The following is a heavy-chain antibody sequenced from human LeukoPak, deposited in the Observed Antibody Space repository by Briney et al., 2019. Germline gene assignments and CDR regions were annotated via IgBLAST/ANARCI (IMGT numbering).Heavy chain of an antibody. CDR2: IYYSGST. Sequence: SETLSLTCTVSGGSISSYYWSWIRQPPGKGLEWIGYIYYSGSTNYNPSLKSRVTISVDTSKNQFSLKLSSVTAADTAVYYCARGLQLLPNYFDYWGQGTLVTVSS. CDR3: ARGLQLLPNYFDY. J-gene: IGHJ4*02. D-gene: IGHD2-2*01. CDR1: GGSISSYY. V-gene: IGHV4-59*01.